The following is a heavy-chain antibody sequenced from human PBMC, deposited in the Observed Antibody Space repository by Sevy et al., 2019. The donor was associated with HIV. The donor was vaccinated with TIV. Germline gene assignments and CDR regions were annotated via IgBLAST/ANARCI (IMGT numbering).Heavy chain of an antibody. V-gene: IGHV1-18*04. D-gene: IGHD6-19*01. Sequence: ASVKVSCKASGYTFTSYGISWVRQAPGQGLEWMGWISAYNGNTNYAQKLQGRVTMTTDTSTSTAYMELRSLGSDDTAVYYCATRDSSGWYPWDYYYYMDVWGKGTTVTVSS. CDR3: ATRDSSGWYPWDYYYYMDV. CDR2: ISAYNGNT. CDR1: GYTFTSYG. J-gene: IGHJ6*03.